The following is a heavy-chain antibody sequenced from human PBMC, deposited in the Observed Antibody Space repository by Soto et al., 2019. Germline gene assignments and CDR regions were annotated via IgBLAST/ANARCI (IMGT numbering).Heavy chain of an antibody. Sequence: ASVKVSCKASGYTFTSYDINWVRQATGQGLEWMGWMNPNSGNTGYAQKFQGRVTMTRNTSISTAYMELRSLRSDDTAVYYCARVYGYDAFDIWGQGTMVTVSS. J-gene: IGHJ3*02. CDR3: ARVYGYDAFDI. D-gene: IGHD5-18*01. CDR2: MNPNSGNT. V-gene: IGHV1-8*01. CDR1: GYTFTSYD.